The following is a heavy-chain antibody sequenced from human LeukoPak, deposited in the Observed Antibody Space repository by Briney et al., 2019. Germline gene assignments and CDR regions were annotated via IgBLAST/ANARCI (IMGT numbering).Heavy chain of an antibody. CDR2: IYYSGTT. CDR3: ASLGPYSSTWYGDY. D-gene: IGHD6-13*01. V-gene: IGHV4-39*01. Sequence: SETLSLTCTVSAGAITRTSYFWGWIRQSPGKGLEWIGSIYYSGTTYYNPSLKSRVTISVDTSKNQFSLRLNSVTAADTAVYYCASLGPYSSTWYGDYWGHGTQVTVSS. J-gene: IGHJ4*01. CDR1: AGAITRTSYF.